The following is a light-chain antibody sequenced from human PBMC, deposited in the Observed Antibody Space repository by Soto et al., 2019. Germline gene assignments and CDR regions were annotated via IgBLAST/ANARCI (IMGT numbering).Light chain of an antibody. CDR1: QSISSY. Sequence: DIQMTQSPSSLSASVGDRVTITCRASQSISSYLNWYQQKPGKAPKLLIYAASSLQSGVPSRFSGSGSGTDFTLTISSLQPEDFATYYCQQSYTTPRTFGQGTQVEIE. V-gene: IGKV1-39*01. CDR2: AAS. J-gene: IGKJ1*01. CDR3: QQSYTTPRT.